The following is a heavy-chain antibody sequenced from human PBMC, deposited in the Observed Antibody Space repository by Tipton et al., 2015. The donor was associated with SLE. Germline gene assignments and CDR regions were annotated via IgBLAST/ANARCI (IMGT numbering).Heavy chain of an antibody. CDR1: GFTFSSYW. CDR3: ARGIVAKDHFDY. Sequence: SLRLSCAASGFTFSSYWMHWVRQAPGKGLVWVSRINSDGSSTSYADSVKGRFTISRDNAKNTLYLQTNSLRAEDTAVYYCARGIVAKDHFDYWGQGTLVTVSS. D-gene: IGHD5-12*01. CDR2: INSDGSST. V-gene: IGHV3-74*01. J-gene: IGHJ4*02.